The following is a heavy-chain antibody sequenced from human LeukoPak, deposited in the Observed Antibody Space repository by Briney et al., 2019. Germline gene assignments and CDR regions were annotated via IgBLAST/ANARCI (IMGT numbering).Heavy chain of an antibody. D-gene: IGHD3-3*01. CDR3: ARRDAAETLTRGDY. Sequence: SETLSLTCTVSGGSISSSSYYWGWIRQPPGKGLAWIGSIYYSGSTYYNPSLKSRVTISVDTSKNQFSLKLSSVTAADTAVYYCARRDAAETLTRGDYWGQGTLVTVSS. CDR2: IYYSGST. V-gene: IGHV4-39*01. CDR1: GGSISSSSYY. J-gene: IGHJ4*02.